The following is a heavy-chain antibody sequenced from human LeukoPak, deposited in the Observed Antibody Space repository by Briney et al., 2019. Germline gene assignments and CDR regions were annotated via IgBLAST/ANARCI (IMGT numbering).Heavy chain of an antibody. CDR1: GFTVSSNY. Sequence: GGSLRLSCAASGFTVSSNYMSWVRQAPGKGLEWVSVIYSGGSTYYADSVKGRFTISRDNSKNTLYLQMNSLRAEDTAVYYCAKSRSVYEADAFDLWGRGTLVTVSS. J-gene: IGHJ3*01. CDR2: IYSGGST. CDR3: AKSRSVYEADAFDL. D-gene: IGHD5/OR15-5a*01. V-gene: IGHV3-53*01.